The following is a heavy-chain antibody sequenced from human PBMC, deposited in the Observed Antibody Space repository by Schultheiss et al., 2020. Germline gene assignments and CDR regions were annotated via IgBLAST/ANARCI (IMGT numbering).Heavy chain of an antibody. V-gene: IGHV3-53*05. CDR2: IYSGGST. J-gene: IGHJ6*02. CDR3: AKAAAGGYYYYGMDV. D-gene: IGHD6-13*01. CDR1: GFTVSSNY. Sequence: GESLKISCAASGFTVSSNYMSWVRQAPGKGLEWVSIIYSGGSTNYADSVKGRFTISRDNAKNSLYLQMNSLRAEDTALYYCAKAAAGGYYYYGMDVWGQGTTVTVSS.